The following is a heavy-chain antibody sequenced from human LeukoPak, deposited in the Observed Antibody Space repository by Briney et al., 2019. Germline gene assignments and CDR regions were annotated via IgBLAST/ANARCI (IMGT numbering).Heavy chain of an antibody. CDR3: ARDMAGYCSSTSCHPYYYYGMDV. Sequence: SETLSLTCTVSGGSISSYYWSWIRQPPGKGLEWIGYIYYSGSTNYNPSLKSRVTISVDTSKNQFSLKLSSVTAADTAVYYCARDMAGYCSSTSCHPYYYYGMDVWGQGTTVTVSS. D-gene: IGHD2-2*01. CDR2: IYYSGST. CDR1: GGSISSYY. J-gene: IGHJ6*02. V-gene: IGHV4-59*01.